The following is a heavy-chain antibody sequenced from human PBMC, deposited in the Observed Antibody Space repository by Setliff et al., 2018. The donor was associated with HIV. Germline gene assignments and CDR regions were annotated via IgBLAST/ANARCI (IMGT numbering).Heavy chain of an antibody. CDR1: GDTFTSYV. J-gene: IGHJ6*02. V-gene: IGHV1-69*10. CDR2: IIPFLGVR. D-gene: IGHD3-10*01. Sequence: ASVKVSCKASGDTFTSYVISWVRQAPGQGLEWMGGIIPFLGVRDYAQKFQGRVTITADGSTRTGYMELRSLPSEDTAVYYCARGTNYYDSHSFPQYYYNAMDVWGQGTTVTVSS. CDR3: ARGTNYYDSHSFPQYYYNAMDV.